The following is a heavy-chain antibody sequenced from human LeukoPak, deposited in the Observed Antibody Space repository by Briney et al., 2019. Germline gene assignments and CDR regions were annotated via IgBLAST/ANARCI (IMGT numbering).Heavy chain of an antibody. CDR3: AREGTPYYYYYYMDV. V-gene: IGHV3-20*04. CDR1: GFTFDDYG. J-gene: IGHJ6*03. CDR2: INWNGGST. D-gene: IGHD1-1*01. Sequence: PGGSLRLSCAASGFTFDDYGMSWVRQALGKGLEWVSGINWNGGSTGYADSVKGRFTISRDNAKNSLYLQMNSLRAEDTALYYCAREGTPYYYYYYMDVWGKGTTVTVSS.